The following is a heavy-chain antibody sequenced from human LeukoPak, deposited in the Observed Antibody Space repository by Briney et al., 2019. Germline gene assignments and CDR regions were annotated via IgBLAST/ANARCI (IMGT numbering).Heavy chain of an antibody. CDR3: AKDHSGYPIDAFDI. Sequence: SGGSLRLSCAASGFTFSSYAMSWVRQAPGKGLEWVGRIKSKTDGGTTDYAAPVKGRFTISRDDSKNTLYLQMNSLRAEDTAVYYCAKDHSGYPIDAFDIWGQGTMVTVSS. CDR2: IKSKTDGGTT. V-gene: IGHV3-15*01. J-gene: IGHJ3*02. D-gene: IGHD3-22*01. CDR1: GFTFSSYA.